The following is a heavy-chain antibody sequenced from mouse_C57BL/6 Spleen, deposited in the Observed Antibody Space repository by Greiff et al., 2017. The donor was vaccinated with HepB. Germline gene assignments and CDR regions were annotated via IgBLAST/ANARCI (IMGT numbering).Heavy chain of an antibody. CDR1: GYAFSSSW. CDR2: IYPGDGDT. D-gene: IGHD1-1*01. Sequence: QVQLQQSGPELVKPGASVKISCKASGYAFSSSWMNWVKQRPGKGLEWIGRIYPGDGDTNYNGKFKGKATLTADKSSSTAYMQLSSLTSEDSAVYFCARWDYGSSYDWYFDVWGTGTTVTVSS. V-gene: IGHV1-82*01. CDR3: ARWDYGSSYDWYFDV. J-gene: IGHJ1*03.